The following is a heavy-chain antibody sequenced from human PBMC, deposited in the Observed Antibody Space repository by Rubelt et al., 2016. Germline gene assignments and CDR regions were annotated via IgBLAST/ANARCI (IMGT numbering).Heavy chain of an antibody. Sequence: QVQLVQSGAEVKKPGASVKVSCKASGYTFTGYYIHWVRQAPGQGLEWMGWINPHSGGTNYAQKFHDRLTMTSDTSISTAYTELSRLRSDDTAVCYCARDSGGVTTSFDYWGQGTLVTVSS. V-gene: IGHV1-2*02. CDR2: INPHSGGT. J-gene: IGHJ4*02. CDR3: ARDSGGVTTSFDY. D-gene: IGHD3-16*01. CDR1: GYTFTGYY.